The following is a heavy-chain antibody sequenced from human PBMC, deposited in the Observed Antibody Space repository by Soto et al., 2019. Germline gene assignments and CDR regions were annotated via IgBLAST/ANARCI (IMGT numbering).Heavy chain of an antibody. CDR2: INLSGGT. CDR3: ARLRWEQPWVFDY. D-gene: IGHD1-26*01. J-gene: IGHJ4*02. CDR1: GGSFSGYY. V-gene: IGHV4-34*02. Sequence: QVQLQQWGAGLLKPSETLSLTCAVYGGSFSGYYWSWIRQPPVKGLEWNGEINLSGGTNYNPSLTSRVTISVNTSKNQFSLKLSSVTAADTAVFYCARLRWEQPWVFDYWGQGTLVTVSS.